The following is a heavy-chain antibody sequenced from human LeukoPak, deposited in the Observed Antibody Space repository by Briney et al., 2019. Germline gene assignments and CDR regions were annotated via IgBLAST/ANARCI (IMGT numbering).Heavy chain of an antibody. Sequence: ASVKVSCKASGYTFTSYDINWVRQATGQGLEWMGWINPNSGNTGYAQKFQGRVTMTRNTSISTAYMELSSLRSEDTAVYYCARDRDTHGFWSGYLKYYYYGMDVWGQGTTVTVSS. D-gene: IGHD3-3*01. CDR3: ARDRDTHGFWSGYLKYYYYGMDV. CDR1: GYTFTSYD. CDR2: INPNSGNT. J-gene: IGHJ6*02. V-gene: IGHV1-8*01.